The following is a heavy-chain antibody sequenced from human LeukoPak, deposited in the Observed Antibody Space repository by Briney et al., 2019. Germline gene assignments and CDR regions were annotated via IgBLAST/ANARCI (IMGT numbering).Heavy chain of an antibody. CDR1: GLTFSSYG. CDR2: ISRSGGGT. Sequence: GGSLRLSCAASGLTFSSYGMSWVRQARGKGLEWVSGISRSGGGTYYADSVKGRFTICRDTSKNTLFLKMNSLRAEDTAVYYCAKDLRTLDAFDIWGQGTMVTVSS. V-gene: IGHV3-23*01. J-gene: IGHJ3*02. CDR3: AKDLRTLDAFDI.